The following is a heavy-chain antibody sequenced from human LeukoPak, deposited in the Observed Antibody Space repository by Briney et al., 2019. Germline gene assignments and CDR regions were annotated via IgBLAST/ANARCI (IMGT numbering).Heavy chain of an antibody. CDR3: ARVRYGELDV. CDR1: RFTFSSYA. Sequence: PGGSLRLSCAASRFTFSSYAMSWVRQAPGKGLEWVSSMSGSGGSTYYADSVTGRFTISRDDSKNTLYLQMNSLRAEDTAVYYCARVRYGELDVWGQGTTVTVSS. CDR2: MSGSGGST. V-gene: IGHV3-23*01. J-gene: IGHJ6*02. D-gene: IGHD4-17*01.